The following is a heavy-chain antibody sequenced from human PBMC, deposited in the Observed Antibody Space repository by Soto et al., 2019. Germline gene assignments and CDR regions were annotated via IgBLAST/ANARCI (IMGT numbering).Heavy chain of an antibody. CDR3: ARLSAAWFDP. CDR2: IYHSGST. V-gene: IGHV4-61*01. Sequence: QVQLQESGPGLVKPSETLSLTCTVSGGSVSSGSYYWGWIRQPPGKGLEWIGYIYHSGSTNYNPSLKSRVTISVDTSKNQFSLSLTSVTAADTAVYYCARLSAAWFDPWGREPWSPSPQ. D-gene: IGHD6-19*01. J-gene: IGHJ5*02. CDR1: GGSVSSGSYY.